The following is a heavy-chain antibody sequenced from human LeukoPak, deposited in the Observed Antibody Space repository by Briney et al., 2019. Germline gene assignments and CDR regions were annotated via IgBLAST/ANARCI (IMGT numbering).Heavy chain of an antibody. CDR3: AKEYSSSSSCYPSLGDWFDP. J-gene: IGHJ5*02. V-gene: IGHV3-23*01. Sequence: GGSLRLSCVASGFTFSSYAMSWVRQAPGKGLEWVSAISGGRGSTYYAASVKGRFTISRDNSKNTLYLQMNSLRAEDTAVYYCAKEYSSSSSCYPSLGDWFDPWGQGTLVTVYS. CDR2: ISGGRGST. D-gene: IGHD2-2*01. CDR1: GFTFSSYA.